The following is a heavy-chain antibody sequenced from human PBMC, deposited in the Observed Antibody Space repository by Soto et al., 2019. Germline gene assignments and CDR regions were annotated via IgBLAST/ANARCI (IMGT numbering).Heavy chain of an antibody. D-gene: IGHD1-1*01. CDR1: GFSLSTNGVG. CDR3: AHRAGFQGNWNGGYFDF. J-gene: IGHJ4*02. CDR2: IYWDDDK. V-gene: IGHV2-5*02. Sequence: QITLKESGPTRVKPTQTLTLTCTFSGFSLSTNGVGLGWIRQPPGKALERLALIYWDDDKRYSPSLKSRLTNPQDTSKNQVVLTMTHLDPVDTATHYCAHRAGFQGNWNGGYFDFWGQGALVTVSS.